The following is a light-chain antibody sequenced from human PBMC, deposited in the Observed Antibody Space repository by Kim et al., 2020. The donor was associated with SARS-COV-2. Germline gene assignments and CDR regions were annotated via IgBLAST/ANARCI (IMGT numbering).Light chain of an antibody. CDR1: QSVLFSSNNKNY. V-gene: IGKV4-1*01. CDR2: WAS. CDR3: QQYSDTPRT. J-gene: IGKJ1*01. Sequence: ATINCKSSQSVLFSSNNKNYLAWYQQKPGQPPTLLIYWASTREAGVPDRFSGSGSGTDFTLTISSLQAEDVAVYYCQQYSDTPRTFGQGTKVDIK.